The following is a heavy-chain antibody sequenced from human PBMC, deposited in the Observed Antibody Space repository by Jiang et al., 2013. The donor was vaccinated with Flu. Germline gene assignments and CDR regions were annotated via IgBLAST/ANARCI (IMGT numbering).Heavy chain of an antibody. J-gene: IGHJ4*02. CDR3: TRGLSFFDNSSPPGY. Sequence: SGAEVKKPGSSVKLSCKASGGTFNSYAINWVRQAPGQGLEWMGGIVPIFGTANYAQKFQGKVTITADESTNTAYMELSSLRSEDTAVYYCTRGLSFFDNSSPPGYWGQGSLVIVSS. V-gene: IGHV1-69*01. CDR1: GGTFNSYA. D-gene: IGHD2/OR15-2a*01. CDR2: IVPIFGTA.